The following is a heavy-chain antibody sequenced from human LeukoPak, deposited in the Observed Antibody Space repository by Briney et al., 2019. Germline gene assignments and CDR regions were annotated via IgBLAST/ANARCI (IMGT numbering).Heavy chain of an antibody. CDR1: GGTFSSYA. D-gene: IGHD4-23*01. CDR3: ARENPRAYGGKHKSFDY. CDR2: IIPIFGTA. V-gene: IGHV1-69*05. Sequence: SVKVSCKASGGTFSSYAISWVRQAPGQGLEWMGGIIPIFGTANYAQKFQGRVTITTDESTSTAYMELSSLRSEDTAVYYCARENPRAYGGKHKSFDYWGQGTLVTVSS. J-gene: IGHJ4*02.